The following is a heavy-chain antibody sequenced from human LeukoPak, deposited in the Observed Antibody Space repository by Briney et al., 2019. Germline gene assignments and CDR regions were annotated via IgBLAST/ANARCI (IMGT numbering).Heavy chain of an antibody. J-gene: IGHJ4*02. CDR1: GYTFTSYG. V-gene: IGHV1-18*01. D-gene: IGHD5-12*01. CDR2: ISAYNGNT. Sequence: GASVKVSCKASGYTFTSYGISWVRQAHGQGLEWMGWISAYNGNTNYAQKLQGRVTMTTDTSTSTAYMELRSLRSDDTAVYYCARHSYVVATLRHFDYWGQGTLVTVSS. CDR3: ARHSYVVATLRHFDY.